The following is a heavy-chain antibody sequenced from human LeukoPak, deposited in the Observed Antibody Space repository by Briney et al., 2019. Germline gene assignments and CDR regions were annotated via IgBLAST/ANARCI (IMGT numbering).Heavy chain of an antibody. Sequence: ASVKVSCKASGYTFTSYGISWVRQALGQGLEWMGWISAYNGNTNYAQKLQGRVTMTTDTSTSTAYMELRSLRSDDTAVYYCARDLAAAGVFAFDIWGQGTMVTVSS. D-gene: IGHD6-13*01. V-gene: IGHV1-18*01. CDR3: ARDLAAAGVFAFDI. CDR1: GYTFTSYG. CDR2: ISAYNGNT. J-gene: IGHJ3*02.